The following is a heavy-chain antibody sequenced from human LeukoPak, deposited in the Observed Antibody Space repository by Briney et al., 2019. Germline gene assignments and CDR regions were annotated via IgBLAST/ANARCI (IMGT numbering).Heavy chain of an antibody. CDR3: SSKWELLY. D-gene: IGHD1-26*01. Sequence: PGGSLRLSCTTSGFTFGDYAMSWVRQAPGKGLEWVGFIRSKAYGGTTEYAASVKGRFTTSRDDSKSIAYLQMNSLKTEDTAVYYCSSKWELLYWGQGTLVTVSS. J-gene: IGHJ4*02. CDR2: IRSKAYGGTT. CDR1: GFTFGDYA. V-gene: IGHV3-49*04.